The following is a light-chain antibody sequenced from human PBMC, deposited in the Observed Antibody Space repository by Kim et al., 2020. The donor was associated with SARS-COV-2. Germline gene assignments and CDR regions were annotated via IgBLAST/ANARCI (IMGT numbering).Light chain of an antibody. CDR2: AVS. CDR1: SSDVGAFNY. V-gene: IGLV2-14*04. Sequence: GQSITVSCTGTSSDVGAFNYVSWYQQFPGKVPKLLIYAVSKRPSGVSDRFSGSKSGYTASLTISGLQAEDEADYYCSSYTSSDTWVFGGGTKLTVL. J-gene: IGLJ3*02. CDR3: SSYTSSDTWV.